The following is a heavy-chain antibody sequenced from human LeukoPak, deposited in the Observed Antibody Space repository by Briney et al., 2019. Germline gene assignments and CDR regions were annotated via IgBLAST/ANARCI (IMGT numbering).Heavy chain of an antibody. J-gene: IGHJ6*04. CDR1: GLTVNTNY. V-gene: IGHV3-53*01. D-gene: IGHD3-9*01. Sequence: PGGSLRLSCAASGLTVNTNYMNWVRQSPGKGLEWVSVIYSSDITDYADSVKGRFTISRDNSKNTVYLQMNRLRAEDTAVYYCAREIGYYFDNNDARLRGRLDVWGIGTTVVASS. CDR3: AREIGYYFDNNDARLRGRLDV. CDR2: IYSSDIT.